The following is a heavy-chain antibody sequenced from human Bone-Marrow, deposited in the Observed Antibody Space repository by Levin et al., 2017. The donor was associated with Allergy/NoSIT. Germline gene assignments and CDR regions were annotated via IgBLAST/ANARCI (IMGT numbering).Heavy chain of an antibody. V-gene: IGHV4-34*01. J-gene: IGHJ2*01. CDR1: GGSFSGYY. CDR2: INHSGGT. D-gene: IGHD3-9*01. CDR3: ASSRQYRDDWSPLDGYFDL. Sequence: SETLSLTCAVYGGSFSGYYWSWIRQTPEKGLEWIGEINHSGGTEYNPSLKSRVTISVDTSKNQFSLKLSSVTAADTAVYYCASSRQYRDDWSPLDGYFDLWGRGTLVTVSS.